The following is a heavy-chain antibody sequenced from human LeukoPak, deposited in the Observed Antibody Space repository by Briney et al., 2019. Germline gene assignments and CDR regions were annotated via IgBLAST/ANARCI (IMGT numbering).Heavy chain of an antibody. CDR3: AKGRWELLTDAFDI. V-gene: IGHV3-21*01. J-gene: IGHJ3*02. CDR1: GFTFSSYS. Sequence: GGSLRLSCAASGFTFSSYSMNWVRQAPGKGLEWVSSISSSSSYIYYADSVKGRFTISRDNAKNSLYLQMNSLRAEDTAVYYCAKGRWELLTDAFDIWGQGTMVTVSS. D-gene: IGHD1-26*01. CDR2: ISSSSSYI.